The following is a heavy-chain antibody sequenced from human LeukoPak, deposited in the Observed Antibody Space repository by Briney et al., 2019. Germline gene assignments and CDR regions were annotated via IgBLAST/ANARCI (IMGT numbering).Heavy chain of an antibody. CDR2: IKSKTDGGTT. V-gene: IGHV3-15*01. Sequence: GGSLRLSCAASGFTFSNAWMSWVRQAPGKGLEWVGRIKSKTDGGTTDYAAPVEGRFTISRDDSKNTLYLQMNSLKTEDTAVYYCTTDDPYNWNGDAFDMWGQGTMVTVSS. D-gene: IGHD1-1*01. J-gene: IGHJ3*02. CDR1: GFTFSNAW. CDR3: TTDDPYNWNGDAFDM.